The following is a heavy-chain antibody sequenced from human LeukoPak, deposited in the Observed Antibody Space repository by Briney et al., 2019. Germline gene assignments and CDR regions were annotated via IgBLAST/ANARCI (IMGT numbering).Heavy chain of an antibody. Sequence: SETLSLTCTVSGGSISSSSYYWGWIRQPPGKGLEWIGSIYYSGSTYYNPSLKSRITISVDTSKNQFSLKLSSVTAADTAVYYCATYYYGSWSYSDWFDPWGQGTLVTVSS. CDR2: IYYSGST. CDR3: ATYYYGSWSYSDWFDP. J-gene: IGHJ5*02. D-gene: IGHD3-10*01. V-gene: IGHV4-39*01. CDR1: GGSISSSSYY.